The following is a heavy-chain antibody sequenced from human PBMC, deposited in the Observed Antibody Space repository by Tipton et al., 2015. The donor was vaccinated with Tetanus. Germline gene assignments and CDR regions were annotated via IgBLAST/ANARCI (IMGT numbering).Heavy chain of an antibody. J-gene: IGHJ6*02. CDR2: ISYDGSDK. V-gene: IGHV3-30*18. CDR3: AKGDPSIAARKPEYFYGVAV. CDR1: GVSFSDYG. Sequence: SLRISCAASGVSFSDYGMHWVRQAPGKGLDWVAIISYDGSDKYHAESVKDRFTISGNNYKNTLYLQMNSLRFEDTAVDSCAKGDPSIAARKPEYFYGVAVWGQGATV. D-gene: IGHD6-6*01.